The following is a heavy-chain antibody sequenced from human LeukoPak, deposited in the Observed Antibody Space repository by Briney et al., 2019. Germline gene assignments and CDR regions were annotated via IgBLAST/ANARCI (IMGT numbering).Heavy chain of an antibody. CDR2: IKQDESEK. Sequence: PGGSLRLSCAASGLYVGRHWMSWVRQAPGEGLEWVANIKQDESEKDYVDSVKGRFTISRDNAKNSLYLQMNSLRPEDTALYYCARAKPKNMVRGLIMRRESRYYFDYWGQGTLVTVSS. CDR3: ARAKPKNMVRGLIMRRESRYYFDY. J-gene: IGHJ4*02. D-gene: IGHD3-10*01. V-gene: IGHV3-7*03. CDR1: GLYVGRHW.